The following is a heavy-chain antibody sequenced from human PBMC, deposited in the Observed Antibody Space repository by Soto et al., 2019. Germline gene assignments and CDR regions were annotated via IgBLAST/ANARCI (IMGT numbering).Heavy chain of an antibody. J-gene: IGHJ4*02. CDR2: IMPVYGNT. V-gene: IGHV1-69*06. D-gene: IGHD3-22*01. CDR3: ARDTYDTTGYPLDY. CDR1: ADIFSSYT. Sequence: QVQLVQSGTEVKKPGSSVKVSCKASADIFSSYTLIWVRQAPGQGLEWMGAIMPVYGNTNYAQKFQGSVTMTTDTSTSTAYMELRSLTSDDTAIYYCARDTYDTTGYPLDYWGQGTLVTVSS.